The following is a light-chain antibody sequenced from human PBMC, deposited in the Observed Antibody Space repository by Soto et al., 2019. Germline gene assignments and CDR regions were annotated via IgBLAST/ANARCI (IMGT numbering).Light chain of an antibody. CDR1: QSVSSN. CDR2: GAS. Sequence: EMVMTQSPATLSVSPGERATLSCRASQSVSSNLAWYQQKPGQAPRLLIYGASTGATGIPARFSGSGSGTEFTLTISSLQPEDFAVYYCQQYKNWPWTFGQGTKVEIK. CDR3: QQYKNWPWT. V-gene: IGKV3-15*01. J-gene: IGKJ1*01.